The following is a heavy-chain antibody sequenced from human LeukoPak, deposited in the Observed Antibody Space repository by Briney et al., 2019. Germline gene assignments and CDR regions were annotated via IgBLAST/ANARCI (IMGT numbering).Heavy chain of an antibody. CDR1: GGSITSGSYY. CDR2: IYYSGTT. Sequence: SETLSLTCTVSGGSITSGSYYWSWIRQLPGKGLEWIGYIYYSGTTSYNPSLKSRLTISLDTSENQFSLKLSSVTAADTAVYYCARGSTGDKSNNWGQGTLVTVSS. V-gene: IGHV4-31*03. CDR3: ARGSTGDKSNN. D-gene: IGHD7-27*01. J-gene: IGHJ4*02.